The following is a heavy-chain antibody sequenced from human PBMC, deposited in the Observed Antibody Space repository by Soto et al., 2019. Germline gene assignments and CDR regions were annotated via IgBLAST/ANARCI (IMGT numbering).Heavy chain of an antibody. CDR2: IYYSGST. D-gene: IGHD4-4*01. Sequence: QVQLQESGPGLVKPSETLSLTCTVSGGSVSSGSYYWTWIRQPPGKGLEWIGYIYYSGSTKYNPSLKSRVPISLDTSKNQFSLKLSSVTAADTAVYYCARDMTPGGFDYWGQGTLVTVSS. V-gene: IGHV4-61*01. CDR3: ARDMTPGGFDY. CDR1: GGSVSSGSYY. J-gene: IGHJ4*02.